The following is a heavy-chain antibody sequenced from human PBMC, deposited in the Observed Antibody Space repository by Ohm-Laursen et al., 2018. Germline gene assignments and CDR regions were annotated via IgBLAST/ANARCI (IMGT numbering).Heavy chain of an antibody. CDR2: IKSKTDGGTT. CDR1: GFTFSNAW. V-gene: IGHV3-15*01. CDR3: TTDPSYSSSWYYYGMDV. D-gene: IGHD6-13*01. J-gene: IGHJ6*02. Sequence: GSLRLSCAASGFTFSNAWMSWVRQAPGKGLEWVGRIKSKTDGGTTDYAAPVKGRFTISRDDSKNTLYLQMNSLKTEDTAVYYCTTDPSYSSSWYYYGMDVWGQGTTVTVSS.